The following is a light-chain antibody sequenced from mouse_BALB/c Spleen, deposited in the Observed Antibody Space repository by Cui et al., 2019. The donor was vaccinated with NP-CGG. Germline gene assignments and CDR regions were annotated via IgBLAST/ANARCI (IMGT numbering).Light chain of an antibody. CDR1: TGAVTTSNY. CDR3: ALWYSNHWV. J-gene: IGLJ1*01. Sequence: HAVVCQETALTTSPGETVTLTCRSNTGAVTTSNYANWVQEKPDHLFTGLIGGTNNRAPGVPARFSGSLVGDKAALTITGAQTEDEAIYFCALWYSNHWVFGGGTKLTVL. V-gene: IGLV1*01. CDR2: GTN.